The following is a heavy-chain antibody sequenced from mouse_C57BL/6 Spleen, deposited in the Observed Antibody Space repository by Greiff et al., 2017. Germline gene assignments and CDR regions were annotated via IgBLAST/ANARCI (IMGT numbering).Heavy chain of an antibody. V-gene: IGHV1-59*01. CDR3: ARSIATVEGYFDV. CDR1: GYTFTSYW. Sequence: QVQLQQPGAELVRPGTSVKLSCKASGYTFTSYWMHWVKQRPGQGLEWIGVIDPSDSYTNYNQKFKGKATLTVDTSSSTAYMQLSSLTSEDSAVYYCARSIATVEGYFDVWGTGTTVTVSS. D-gene: IGHD1-1*01. J-gene: IGHJ1*03. CDR2: IDPSDSYT.